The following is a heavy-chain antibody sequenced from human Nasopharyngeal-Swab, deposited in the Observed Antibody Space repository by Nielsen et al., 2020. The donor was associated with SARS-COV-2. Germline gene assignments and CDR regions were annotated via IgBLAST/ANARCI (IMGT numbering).Heavy chain of an antibody. CDR3: ARDRRTHYYDSSGSLDY. Sequence: ASVKVSCKASGYTFTSYGISWVRQAPGQGLEWMGWIGAYNGNTNYAQKLQGRVTMTTDTSTSTAYMELRSLRSDDTAVYYCARDRRTHYYDSSGSLDYWGQGTLVTVSS. V-gene: IGHV1-18*01. CDR1: GYTFTSYG. D-gene: IGHD3-22*01. J-gene: IGHJ4*02. CDR2: IGAYNGNT.